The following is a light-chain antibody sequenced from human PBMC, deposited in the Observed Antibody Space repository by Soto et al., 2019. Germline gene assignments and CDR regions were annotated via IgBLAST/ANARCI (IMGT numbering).Light chain of an antibody. Sequence: QSALTQPRSVSGSPGQSVTISCTGTSSDFVEYNYVSWYQQHPDKAPKLMIYDVTKRPSGVPDRFSGSKSGSTASLTISGLEADDEADYHCSSYAGSYTVVFGGGTKVTDL. J-gene: IGLJ2*01. V-gene: IGLV2-11*01. CDR2: DVT. CDR3: SSYAGSYTVV. CDR1: SSDFVEYNY.